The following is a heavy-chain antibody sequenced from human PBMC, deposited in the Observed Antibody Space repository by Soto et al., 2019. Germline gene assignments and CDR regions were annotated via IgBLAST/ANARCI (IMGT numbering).Heavy chain of an antibody. J-gene: IGHJ4*02. Sequence: SETLSLTCTVSGGSISSGGYYWSWIRQHPGKGLEWIGYIYYSGSTYYNPSLKIRVTISVDTSKNQFSLKLSSVTAADTAVYYCARFIPGTGSDYWGQGTLVTVSS. V-gene: IGHV4-31*03. D-gene: IGHD1-20*01. CDR2: IYYSGST. CDR3: ARFIPGTGSDY. CDR1: GGSISSGGYY.